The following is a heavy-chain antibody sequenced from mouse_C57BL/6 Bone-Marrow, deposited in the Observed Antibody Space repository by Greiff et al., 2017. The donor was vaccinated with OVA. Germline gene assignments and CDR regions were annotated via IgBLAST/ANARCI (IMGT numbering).Heavy chain of an antibody. CDR2: INPSNGGT. Sequence: QVQLQQPGTELVKPGASVKLSCKASGYTFTSYWMHWVKQRPGQGLEWIGNINPSNGGTNYNEKFKSKATLTVDKSSSTDYMQLSSLTSEDSAVYYCARITTVVATRYFDVWGTGTTVTVSS. CDR1: GYTFTSYW. V-gene: IGHV1-53*01. D-gene: IGHD1-1*01. CDR3: ARITTVVATRYFDV. J-gene: IGHJ1*03.